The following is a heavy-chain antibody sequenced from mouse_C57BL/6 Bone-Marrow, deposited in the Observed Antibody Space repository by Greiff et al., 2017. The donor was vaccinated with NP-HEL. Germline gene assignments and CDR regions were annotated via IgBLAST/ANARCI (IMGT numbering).Heavy chain of an antibody. CDR2: IDPSDSYT. J-gene: IGHJ3*01. CDR1: GYTFTSSW. CDR3: ARSGFYYDYDDFAY. D-gene: IGHD2-4*01. V-gene: IGHV1-69*01. Sequence: QVQLQQPGAELVMPGASVKLSCKASGYTFTSSWMPWVKQRPGQGLEWIGEIDPSDSYTNYNQKFKGKSTLTVDQSSSTAYMQLSSLTAEDSAVYYCARSGFYYDYDDFAYWGQGTLVTVSA.